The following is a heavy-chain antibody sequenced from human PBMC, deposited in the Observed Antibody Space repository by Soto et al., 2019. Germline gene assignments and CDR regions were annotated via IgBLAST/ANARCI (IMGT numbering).Heavy chain of an antibody. CDR3: ARGGYGGNSEDYFDY. D-gene: IGHD2-21*02. V-gene: IGHV4-59*01. Sequence: QVQLQESGPGLVKPSETLSLTCTVSGGSISSYYWSWIRQPPGKGLEWVWYVYYSGSTNYNPSLKSRVTISVDTSKNQFSLKLSSVTAADTAVYYCARGGYGGNSEDYFDYWGQGTLVTVSS. CDR2: VYYSGST. J-gene: IGHJ4*02. CDR1: GGSISSYY.